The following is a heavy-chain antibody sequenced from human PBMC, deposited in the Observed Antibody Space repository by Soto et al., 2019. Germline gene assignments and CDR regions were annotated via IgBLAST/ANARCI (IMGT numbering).Heavy chain of an antibody. J-gene: IGHJ6*02. V-gene: IGHV3-48*03. CDR1: GFTFSSYE. CDR2: ISSSGSTI. D-gene: IGHD6-6*01. Sequence: GGSLILSCAASGFTFSSYEMNWVRQAPGKGLEWVSYISSSGSTIYYADSVKGRFTISRDNAKNSLYLQMNSLRAEDTAVYYCARDLGFGIAARIPPGYYYGMDVWGQGTTVTVSS. CDR3: ARDLGFGIAARIPPGYYYGMDV.